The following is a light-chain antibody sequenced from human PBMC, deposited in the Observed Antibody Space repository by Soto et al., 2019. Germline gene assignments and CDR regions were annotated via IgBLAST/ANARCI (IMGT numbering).Light chain of an antibody. CDR2: QDN. V-gene: IGLV6-57*04. CDR3: QSYEV. J-gene: IGLJ3*02. Sequence: NFMLTQPHSVSESPGKTVTISCARSSGSIANNYVQWYQQRPGRAPTSVIFQDNRRPSGVPNRFAGAIDRSSNSASLTISGLETEDEADYYCQSYEVFGGGTKLTVL. CDR1: SGSIANNY.